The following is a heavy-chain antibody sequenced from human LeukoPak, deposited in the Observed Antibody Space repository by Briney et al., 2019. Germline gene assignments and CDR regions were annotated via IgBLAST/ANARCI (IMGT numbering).Heavy chain of an antibody. Sequence: GGSLRLSCAASEFTFSSYWMHWVRQAPGKGLVWVSRISSDGSSTSYADSVKGRFTICRDNAKNTLYLQMNSLRAEDTAVYYCAREDHYYDYWSGYFPVFDYWGQGTLVTVSS. V-gene: IGHV3-74*01. D-gene: IGHD3-3*01. J-gene: IGHJ4*02. CDR3: AREDHYYDYWSGYFPVFDY. CDR1: EFTFSSYW. CDR2: ISSDGSST.